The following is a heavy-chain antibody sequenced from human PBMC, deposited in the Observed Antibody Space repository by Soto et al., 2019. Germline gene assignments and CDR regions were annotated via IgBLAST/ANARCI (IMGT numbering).Heavy chain of an antibody. CDR1: GYDFTIYW. CDR3: ARAREGGYGGYDAPLDF. J-gene: IGHJ4*02. V-gene: IGHV5-51*01. CDR2: IYPDGSDA. Sequence: VQLVQSGAEVKKAGESLRISCKASGYDFTIYWIAWVRQMSGGGLEWMGNIYPDGSDAKYNPSFQGQVTFSVDKSVSTAYVQWTTLIASDTAIYYCARAREGGYGGYDAPLDFWGQGTPVTVSS. D-gene: IGHD5-12*01.